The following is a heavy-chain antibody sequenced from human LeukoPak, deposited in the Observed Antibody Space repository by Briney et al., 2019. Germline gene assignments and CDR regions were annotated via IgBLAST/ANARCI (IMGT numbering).Heavy chain of an antibody. CDR3: ARGRGMRFGASGSANFDP. V-gene: IGHV4-34*01. D-gene: IGHD3-10*01. CDR2: INHSGST. CDR1: GGSFSGYY. Sequence: SETLSLTCAVYGGSFSGYYWSWIRQPPGKGLEWIGEINHSGSTNYNPSLKSRVTISVDTSKNQFSLKLSSVTAADTAVYYCARGRGMRFGASGSANFDPWGQGTLVTVSS. J-gene: IGHJ5*02.